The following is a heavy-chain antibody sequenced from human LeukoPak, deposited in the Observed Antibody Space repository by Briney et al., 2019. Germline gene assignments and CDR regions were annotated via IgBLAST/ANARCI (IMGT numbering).Heavy chain of an antibody. Sequence: SETLSLTCTVSAYSISSGYYWGWIRQPPGKGLEWIGSIYHSRSTYYNPSLKSRVTISVDTSKNQFSLKLSSVTAADTAVYFCAGYHAYGVTTPPLGYWGQGTLVTVSS. D-gene: IGHD4-17*01. J-gene: IGHJ4*02. CDR2: IYHSRST. V-gene: IGHV4-38-2*02. CDR3: AGYHAYGVTTPPLGY. CDR1: AYSISSGYY.